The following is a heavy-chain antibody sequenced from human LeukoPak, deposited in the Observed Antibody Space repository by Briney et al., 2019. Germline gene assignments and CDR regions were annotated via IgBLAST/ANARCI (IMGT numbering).Heavy chain of an antibody. CDR1: GFTFSSYS. CDR3: ARLSSGPHFDY. J-gene: IGHJ4*02. Sequence: PGGSLRLSCAASGFTFSSYSMNWVRQAPGKGLEWVSYISSSSSTIYYADSVKGRFTISRDNAKNSLYLQMNSLRAGDTAVYYCARLSSGPHFDYWGQGTLVTVSS. V-gene: IGHV3-48*01. CDR2: ISSSSSTI. D-gene: IGHD2-15*01.